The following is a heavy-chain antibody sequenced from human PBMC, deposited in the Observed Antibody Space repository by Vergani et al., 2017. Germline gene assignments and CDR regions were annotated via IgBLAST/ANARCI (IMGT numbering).Heavy chain of an antibody. V-gene: IGHV7-4-1*02. CDR3: ARDPYYYDSSGPPEDAFDI. CDR2: INTNTGNP. CDR1: GYTFTSYA. D-gene: IGHD3-22*01. Sequence: QVQLVHSGSELKKPGASVKVSCKASGYTFTSYAMNWVRQAPGQGLEWMGWINTNTGNPTYAQGFTGRFVFPLDTSVSTAYLQISSLKAEDTAVYYCARDPYYYDSSGPPEDAFDIWGQGTMVTVSS. J-gene: IGHJ3*02.